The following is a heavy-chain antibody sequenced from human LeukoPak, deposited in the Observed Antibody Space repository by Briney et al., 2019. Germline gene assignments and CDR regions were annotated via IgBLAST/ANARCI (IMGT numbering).Heavy chain of an antibody. V-gene: IGHV3-74*01. D-gene: IGHD6-19*01. CDR3: AKDWTGSGWYGYDY. CDR2: INSDESTT. Sequence: GGSLRLSCAASGFTFSSYWMHWVRQAPGKGLVWVSRINSDESTTNYADSVKGRFTISRDNSKNTLYLQMNSPRAEDTAVYYCAKDWTGSGWYGYDYWGQGTLVTVSS. CDR1: GFTFSSYW. J-gene: IGHJ4*02.